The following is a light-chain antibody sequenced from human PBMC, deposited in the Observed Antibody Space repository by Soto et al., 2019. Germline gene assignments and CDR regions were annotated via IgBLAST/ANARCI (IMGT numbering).Light chain of an antibody. V-gene: IGKV3-20*01. Sequence: EIVMTQSPATLSVSPGERATLSCRASQSISSNYLAWYQQKPGQAPRLLIYGASSRASGIPDRFSGSGSGTDFTLTISRLEPEDFAVYFCQYYLSSPFTFGPGTKVDIK. CDR1: QSISSNY. CDR2: GAS. CDR3: QYYLSSPFT. J-gene: IGKJ3*01.